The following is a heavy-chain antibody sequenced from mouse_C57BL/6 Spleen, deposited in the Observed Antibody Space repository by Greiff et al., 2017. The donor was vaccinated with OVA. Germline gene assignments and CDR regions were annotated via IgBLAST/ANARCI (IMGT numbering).Heavy chain of an antibody. CDR2: ISSGGSYT. J-gene: IGHJ2*01. V-gene: IGHV5-6*01. CDR3: ARQGGYYCDY. CDR1: GFTFSSYG. D-gene: IGHD1-1*02. Sequence: EVQVVESGGDLVKPGGSLKLSCAASGFTFSSYGMSWVRQTPDKRLEWVATISSGGSYTYYPDSVKGRFTISRDNAKNTLYLQMSSLKSEDTAMYYCARQGGYYCDYWGQGTTLTVSS.